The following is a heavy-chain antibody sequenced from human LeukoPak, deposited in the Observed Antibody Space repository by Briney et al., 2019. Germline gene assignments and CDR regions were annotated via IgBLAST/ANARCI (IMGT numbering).Heavy chain of an antibody. CDR2: ISAYNGNT. D-gene: IGHD1-26*01. V-gene: IGHV1-18*01. J-gene: IGHJ4*02. CDR3: ARVWELPDY. CDR1: GYSFTSYD. Sequence: ASVKVSCKASGYSFTSYDINWVRQAPGQGREWMGWISAYNGNTNYAQKLQGRVTMTTDTSTSTAYLELRSLRSDDTAVYYCARVWELPDYWGKGALVTVSS.